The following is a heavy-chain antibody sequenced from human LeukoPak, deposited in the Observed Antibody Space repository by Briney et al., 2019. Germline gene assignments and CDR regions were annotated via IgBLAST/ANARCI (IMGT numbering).Heavy chain of an antibody. Sequence: GGSLRLSCAASGFTLSRNYMSWVRQAPGKGLEWVSVIYSGGSTYYADSVKGRFTISRDNSKNTLYLQMNSLRAEDTAVYYCAKDQGGGATYFDYWGQGTLVTVSS. CDR2: IYSGGST. CDR3: AKDQGGGATYFDY. V-gene: IGHV3-66*01. CDR1: GFTLSRNY. D-gene: IGHD1-26*01. J-gene: IGHJ4*02.